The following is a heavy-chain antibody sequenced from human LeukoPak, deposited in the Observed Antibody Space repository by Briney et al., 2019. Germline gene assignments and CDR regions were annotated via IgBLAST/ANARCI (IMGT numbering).Heavy chain of an antibody. D-gene: IGHD3-16*01. CDR3: ARQRYPGGDPFDP. Sequence: SETPSLTCTVSGGSLSSYYWSWIRQPPGKGLEWIGYIYYSGSTNYNPSLKSRVTISVDTSKNQFSLKLSSVTAADTAVYYCARQRYPGGDPFDPWGQGTLVTVSS. CDR1: GGSLSSYY. V-gene: IGHV4-59*08. J-gene: IGHJ5*02. CDR2: IYYSGST.